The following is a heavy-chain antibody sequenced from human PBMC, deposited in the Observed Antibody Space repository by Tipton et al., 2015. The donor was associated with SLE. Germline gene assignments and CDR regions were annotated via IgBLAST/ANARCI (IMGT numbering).Heavy chain of an antibody. CDR2: IYHSGTT. CDR1: GGSISSSNNF. CDR3: ARHIWGGYDAFDV. Sequence: TLSLTCTVSGGSISSSNNFWGWIRQPPGKGLEWIGNIYHSGTTYYNPSLMSRVTISVDTSKNQFFLRLSSVTAADTAIYYCARHIWGGYDAFDVWGHGTLVTVSS. D-gene: IGHD3-16*01. J-gene: IGHJ3*01. V-gene: IGHV4-39*07.